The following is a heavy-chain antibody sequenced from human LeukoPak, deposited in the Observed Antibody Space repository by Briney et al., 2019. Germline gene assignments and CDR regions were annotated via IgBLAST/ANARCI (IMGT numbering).Heavy chain of an antibody. J-gene: IGHJ4*02. Sequence: GGSLRLSCAASGFTFSSYWMSWVRQAPGKGLEWVAHIKQDGSEKYYVDSVKGRFTISRDNAKNSLYLQMNSLRAEDTAVYYCARARGYDFWSGYVFDYWGQGTLVTVSS. CDR2: IKQDGSEK. D-gene: IGHD3-3*01. CDR1: GFTFSSYW. CDR3: ARARGYDFWSGYVFDY. V-gene: IGHV3-7*01.